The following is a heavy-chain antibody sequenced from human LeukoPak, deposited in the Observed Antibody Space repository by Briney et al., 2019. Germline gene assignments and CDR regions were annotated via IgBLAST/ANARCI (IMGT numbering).Heavy chain of an antibody. J-gene: IGHJ5*02. CDR1: GGSFSGYY. Sequence: SETLSLTCAVYGGSFSGYYWSWIRQPPGKGLEWIGEINHSGSTNYNPSLKSRVTISVDTSKNQFSLKLSSVTAADTAVYYCARGGPNWLLHTNYWFDPWGQGTLVTVSS. V-gene: IGHV4-34*01. CDR3: ARGGPNWLLHTNYWFDP. CDR2: INHSGST. D-gene: IGHD3-9*01.